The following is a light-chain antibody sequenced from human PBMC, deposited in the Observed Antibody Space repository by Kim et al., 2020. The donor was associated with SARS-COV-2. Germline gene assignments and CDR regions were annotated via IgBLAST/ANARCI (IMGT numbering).Light chain of an antibody. Sequence: QSALTQPASVSGSPGQSITISCTGTSSDVGNHNAVSWFQQHPGKAPKRMIYEVNKRPSGVSDRFSGSKSGNTASLTISGLQTADEADYYCCSYSSSGAFVLFGGGTQLTVL. J-gene: IGLJ3*02. CDR3: CSYSSSGAFVL. V-gene: IGLV2-23*02. CDR1: SSDVGNHNA. CDR2: EVN.